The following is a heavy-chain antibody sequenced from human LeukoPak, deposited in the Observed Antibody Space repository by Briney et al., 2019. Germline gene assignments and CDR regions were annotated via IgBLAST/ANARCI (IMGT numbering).Heavy chain of an antibody. CDR3: ARPEYSSSWRVVDD. V-gene: IGHV5-51*01. Sequence: GESLKISCKGSGYSFTSYWIVWVRQMPGKGLEWMGIIYPGDSDTRYSPSFQGQVTISADKSISTAYLQWSSLKASDIAMYYCARPEYSSSWRVVDDWGQGTLVTVSS. CDR2: IYPGDSDT. CDR1: GYSFTSYW. D-gene: IGHD6-6*01. J-gene: IGHJ4*02.